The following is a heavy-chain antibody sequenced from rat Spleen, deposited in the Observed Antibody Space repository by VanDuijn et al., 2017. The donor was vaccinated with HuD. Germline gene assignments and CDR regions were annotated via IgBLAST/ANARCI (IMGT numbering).Heavy chain of an antibody. CDR1: GFTFNNYV. J-gene: IGHJ1*01. V-gene: IGHV5-29*01. CDR2: ISYDGSST. Sequence: EVQLVESGGGLVQPGRSLKLSCAASGFTFNNYVMTWVRQAPTEGLEWVATISYDGSSTYYRDSVKGRFTISRDNAKSTLYLQMDSLRSEDTATYYCARYYYGYWYFDFWGPGTMVTVSS. CDR3: ARYYYGYWYFDF. D-gene: IGHD1-1*01.